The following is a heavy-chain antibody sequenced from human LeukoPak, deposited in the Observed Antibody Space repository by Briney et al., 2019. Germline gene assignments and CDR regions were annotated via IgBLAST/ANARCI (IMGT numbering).Heavy chain of an antibody. V-gene: IGHV3-53*01. CDR2: IYSGGST. Sequence: GGSLRLSCAASGFTVSSNYMSWVRQAPGKGLEWVSVIYSGGSTYYADSVKGRFTISRDNSKNTLYLQMNSLRAEDTAVYYCARDVHAPGVSLDFWGQGTLVTVSS. D-gene: IGHD3-10*01. CDR1: GFTVSSNY. CDR3: ARDVHAPGVSLDF. J-gene: IGHJ4*02.